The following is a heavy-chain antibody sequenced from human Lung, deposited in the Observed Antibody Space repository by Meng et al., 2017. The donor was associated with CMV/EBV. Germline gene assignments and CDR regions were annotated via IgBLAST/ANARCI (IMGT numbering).Heavy chain of an antibody. D-gene: IGHD2-2*01. CDR1: GFTFSSYS. J-gene: IGHJ3*02. CDR3: ARDHVCSSTSCYFAAGVPPDAFDI. V-gene: IGHV3-21*01. CDR2: ISSSSSYI. Sequence: GGSLRLXCAASGFTFSSYSMNWVRQAPGKGLEWVSSISSSSSYIYYADSVKGRFTISRDNAKNSLYLQMNSLRAEDTAVYYCARDHVCSSTSCYFAAGVPPDAFDIWGQGTXVTVSS.